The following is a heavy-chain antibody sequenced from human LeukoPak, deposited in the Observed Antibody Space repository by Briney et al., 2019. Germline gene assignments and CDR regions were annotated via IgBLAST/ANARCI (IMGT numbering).Heavy chain of an antibody. CDR1: GYSFTSNY. CDR2: IYPRDGST. CDR3: ARDRGDIVATIPFDY. Sequence: ASVKVSCKASGYSFTSNYIHWVRQAPGQGLEWMGMIYPRDGSTSYAQKFQGRVTVTRDTSTSTVHMELRSLRSDDTAVYYCARDRGDIVATIPFDYWGQGTLVTVSS. V-gene: IGHV1-46*01. J-gene: IGHJ4*02. D-gene: IGHD5-12*01.